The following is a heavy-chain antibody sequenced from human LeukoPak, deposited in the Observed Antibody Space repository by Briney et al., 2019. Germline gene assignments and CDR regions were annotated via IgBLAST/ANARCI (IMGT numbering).Heavy chain of an antibody. CDR3: LQWLRF. D-gene: IGHD5-12*01. V-gene: IGHV1-18*01. J-gene: IGHJ4*02. Sequence: ASVKVSCKASGYTFTNYGISWVRQAPGQGLEWMGWISAYNGNTNYAQKFQGRVTMTTDTSTSTAYMELSSLRSEDTAVYYCLQWLRFGGQGTLVTVSS. CDR1: GYTFTNYG. CDR2: ISAYNGNT.